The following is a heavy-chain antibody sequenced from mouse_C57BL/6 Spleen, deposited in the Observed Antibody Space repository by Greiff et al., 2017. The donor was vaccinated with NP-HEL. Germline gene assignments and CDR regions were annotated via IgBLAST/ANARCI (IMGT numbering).Heavy chain of an antibody. CDR3: TEYYFDY. V-gene: IGHV1-82*01. CDR1: GYAFSSSW. Sequence: QVQLQESGPELVKPGASVKISCKASGYAFSSSWMNWVKQRPGKGLEWIGRIYPGDGDTNYNGKFKGKATLTADKYSSTASMQLSSLTSEDSSVYFCTEYYFDYWGQGTTLTVSS. CDR2: IYPGDGDT. J-gene: IGHJ2*01.